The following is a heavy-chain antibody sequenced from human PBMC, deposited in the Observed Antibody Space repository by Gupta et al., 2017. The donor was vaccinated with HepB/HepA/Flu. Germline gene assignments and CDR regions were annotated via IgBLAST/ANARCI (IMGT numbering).Heavy chain of an antibody. V-gene: IGHV1-69*01. D-gene: IGHD1-1*01. CDR2: IIPIFGTA. CDR1: GGTFSSDP. J-gene: IGHJ3*02. CDR3: ARGNNWNDGPFGAFDI. Sequence: QVPLVQSGAEVKKPGSSVKVSCKASGGTFSSDPISWVRHAPGQGLEWMGGIIPIFGTANYAQKFQGRVTITADESTSTAYMELSSLRSEDTAVYYCARGNNWNDGPFGAFDIWGQGTMVTVSS.